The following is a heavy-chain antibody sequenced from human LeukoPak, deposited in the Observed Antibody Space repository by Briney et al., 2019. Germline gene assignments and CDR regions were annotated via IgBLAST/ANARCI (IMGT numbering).Heavy chain of an antibody. CDR3: AWKVIFPSCWFDP. CDR1: GFTFSSYW. J-gene: IGHJ5*02. CDR2: IKQDGSEK. Sequence: GGSLRLSCAASGFTFSSYWMSWVRQAPGKGLEWVANIKQDGSEKYYVDSVKGRFTISRDNAKNSLYLQMNSLRAEDTAVYYCAWKVIFPSCWFDPCGQGALVTVSS. D-gene: IGHD3-22*01. V-gene: IGHV3-7*01.